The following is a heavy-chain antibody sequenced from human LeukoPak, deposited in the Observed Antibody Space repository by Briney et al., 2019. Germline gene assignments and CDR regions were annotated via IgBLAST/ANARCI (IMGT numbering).Heavy chain of an antibody. V-gene: IGHV4-34*01. D-gene: IGHD3-10*01. CDR1: GGAFSGYY. CDR2: INHSGST. J-gene: IGHJ5*02. CDR3: ATIYGSGSRARFDP. Sequence: SETLSLTCAVYGGAFSGYYWSWIRQPPGKGLEWIGEINHSGSTKYNPSLKSRVTISVDTSKNQFSLKLSSVTAADTAVYYCATIYGSGSRARFDPWGQGTLVTVSS.